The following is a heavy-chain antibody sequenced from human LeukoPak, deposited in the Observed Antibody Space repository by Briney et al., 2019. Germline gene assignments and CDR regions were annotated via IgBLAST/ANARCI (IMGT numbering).Heavy chain of an antibody. V-gene: IGHV3-48*01. CDR1: GFTFSSYS. J-gene: IGHJ4*02. Sequence: GGSLRLSCAVSGFTFSSYSMNWVRQAPGKGLEWVSYISSSSSTIYYADSVKGRFTISRDNAKNSLYLQMNSLRAEDTAVYYCARGPPPRHGSYRDYFDYWGQGTLVTVSS. D-gene: IGHD1-26*01. CDR3: ARGPPPRHGSYRDYFDY. CDR2: ISSSSSTI.